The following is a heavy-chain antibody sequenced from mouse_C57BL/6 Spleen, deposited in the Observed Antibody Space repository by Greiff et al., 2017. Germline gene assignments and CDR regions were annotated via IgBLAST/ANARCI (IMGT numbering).Heavy chain of an antibody. CDR2: VLPGSGRT. J-gene: IGHJ2*01. D-gene: IGHD1-1*01. Sequence: VKLMESGAELMKPGASVKLSCKATGYTFTGYWIEWVKPRPGHGLEWVGEVLPGSGRTNYNAEFKGKATFAAATSSNTAYKQLSSLTTEDSAIYDGARSDYYGSPLYFDYWGQGTTLTVSS. V-gene: IGHV1-9*01. CDR1: GYTFTGYW. CDR3: ARSDYYGSPLYFDY.